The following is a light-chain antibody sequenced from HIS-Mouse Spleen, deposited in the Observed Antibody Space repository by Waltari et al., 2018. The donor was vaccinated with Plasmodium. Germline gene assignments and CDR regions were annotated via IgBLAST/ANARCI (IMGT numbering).Light chain of an antibody. V-gene: IGLV3-21*02. Sequence: SYVLTQPPSVSVAPGQTARIPSGANHLGAQSGIWYQQKPGQAPVLVVYDDSDRPSGIPERFSGSNSGNTATLTISRVEAGDEADYYCQVWDSSSDHPVFGGGTKLTVL. CDR2: DDS. CDR3: QVWDSSSDHPV. CDR1: HLGAQS. J-gene: IGLJ2*01.